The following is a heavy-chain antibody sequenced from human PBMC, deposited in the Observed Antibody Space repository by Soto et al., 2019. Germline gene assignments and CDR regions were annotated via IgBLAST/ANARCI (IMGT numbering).Heavy chain of an antibody. V-gene: IGHV4-59*01. CDR2: IYYSGGT. Sequence: QVQLQESGPGLVKPSETLSLTCTVSGGSINSYSWSWIRQPPGKGLEWIGHIYYSGGTSYNPSLKRRVTTSMDTTKSQFPLKLSAVIAADTAVYYCARGPQGGYSSGGGCYSENDSWGQGTLVTVSS. D-gene: IGHD2-15*01. CDR1: GGSINSYS. CDR3: ARGPQGGYSSGGGCYSENDS. J-gene: IGHJ4*02.